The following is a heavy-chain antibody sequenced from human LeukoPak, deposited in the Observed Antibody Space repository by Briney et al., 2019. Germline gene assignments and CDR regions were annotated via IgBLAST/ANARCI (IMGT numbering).Heavy chain of an antibody. D-gene: IGHD3-10*01. CDR3: ARGVLRRFHYCGPNGTDF. CDR1: GGSFSGYY. J-gene: IGHJ4*02. V-gene: IGHV4-34*01. Sequence: SETLSLTCAVSGGSFSGYYWSWIRQPSGKGLEWVGEITPSGSTNYNPSLKSRVTMSVDASKNQFSLKLNSVSAADTAVYYCARGVLRRFHYCGPNGTDFWGQGALVTVSS. CDR2: ITPSGST.